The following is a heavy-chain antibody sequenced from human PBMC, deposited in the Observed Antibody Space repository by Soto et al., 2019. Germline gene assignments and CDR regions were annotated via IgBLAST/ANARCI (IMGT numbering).Heavy chain of an antibody. D-gene: IGHD3-10*01. V-gene: IGHV1-8*01. Sequence: ASVKVSCKASGYTFTTYDINWVRQATGQRLEWVGWMNPKSGYTGFAQKFQGRVSMTRDNSKNTLYLQMNSLRAEDTAVYYCAKDMVRGVIPPILDYWGQGTLVTVSS. J-gene: IGHJ4*02. CDR3: AKDMVRGVIPPILDY. CDR1: GYTFTTYD. CDR2: MNPKSGYT.